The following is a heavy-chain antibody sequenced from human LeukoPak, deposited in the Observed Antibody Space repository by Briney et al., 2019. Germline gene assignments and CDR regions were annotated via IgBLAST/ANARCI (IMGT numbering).Heavy chain of an antibody. CDR1: GFTFSNYA. CDR3: ARGIVGATRGYYYYYMDV. D-gene: IGHD1-26*01. J-gene: IGHJ6*03. Sequence: GGSLRLSCAASGFTFSNYAMNWVRQAPGKGLEWVSAISGSGGSTYYADSVKGRFTISRDNSKNTLYLQMNSLRAEDTAVYYCARGIVGATRGYYYYYMDVWGKGTTVTVSS. CDR2: ISGSGGST. V-gene: IGHV3-23*01.